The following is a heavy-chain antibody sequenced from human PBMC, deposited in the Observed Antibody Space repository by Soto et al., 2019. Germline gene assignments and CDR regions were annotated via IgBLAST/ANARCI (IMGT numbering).Heavy chain of an antibody. J-gene: IGHJ3*02. CDR2: INAGNGNT. V-gene: IGHV1-3*01. CDR3: ARDIGGMNI. Sequence: QVQLVQSGAEVKKPGASVKVSCKASGYTFISYAMHWVRQAPGQRLEWMGWINAGNGNTKYSQKFQSRVTIPGDTSASTAYMELGSVRSGDTALYYCARDIGGMNIWGQGKKVPCSS. D-gene: IGHD3-10*01. CDR1: GYTFISYA.